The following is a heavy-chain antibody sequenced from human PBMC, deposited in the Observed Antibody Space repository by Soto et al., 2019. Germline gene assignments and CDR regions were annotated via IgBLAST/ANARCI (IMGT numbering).Heavy chain of an antibody. CDR1: GFTFSSYS. Sequence: GGSLRLSCAASGFTFSSYSMNWVRQAPGKGLEWVSYISSSSSTIYYADSVKGRFTISRDNAKNSLYLQMNSLRAEDTAVYYCASTVIAARPSLFDPWGQGTLVTVSS. V-gene: IGHV3-48*01. D-gene: IGHD6-6*01. CDR3: ASTVIAARPSLFDP. CDR2: ISSSSSTI. J-gene: IGHJ5*02.